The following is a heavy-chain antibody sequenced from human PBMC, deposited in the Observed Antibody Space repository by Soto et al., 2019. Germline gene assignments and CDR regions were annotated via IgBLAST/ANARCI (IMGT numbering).Heavy chain of an antibody. J-gene: IGHJ6*02. D-gene: IGHD3-22*01. CDR1: GFTFSSYG. CDR3: AKDPQYYDSSGYYPPGATDYYSGMDV. Sequence: GGSLRLSCAASGFTFSSYGMNWVRQAPGKGLEWVAVISYDGSNKYYADSVKGRFTISRDNSKNTLYLQMNSLRAEDTAVYYSAKDPQYYDSSGYYPPGATDYYSGMDVWGQGTTVTVSS. CDR2: ISYDGSNK. V-gene: IGHV3-30*18.